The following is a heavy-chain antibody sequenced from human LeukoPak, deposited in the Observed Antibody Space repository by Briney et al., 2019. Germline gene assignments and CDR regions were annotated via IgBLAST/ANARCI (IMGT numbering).Heavy chain of an antibody. CDR3: ATKPRAYYYDSSGYYD. CDR2: IYPGDSDT. CDR1: GYSFTSYW. V-gene: IGHV5-51*01. J-gene: IGHJ4*02. Sequence: GESLKISCKGSGYSFTSYWIGWVRQMPGKGLEWMGIIYPGDSDTRYSPSFQGQVTISADKSISTAYLQWSSLKASDTAMYYCATKPRAYYYDSSGYYDWGQGTLVTVSS. D-gene: IGHD3-22*01.